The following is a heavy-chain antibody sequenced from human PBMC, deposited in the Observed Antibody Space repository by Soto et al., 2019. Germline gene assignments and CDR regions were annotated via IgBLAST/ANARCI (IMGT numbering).Heavy chain of an antibody. D-gene: IGHD3-3*01. CDR1: GGSISSSNW. V-gene: IGHV4-4*02. J-gene: IGHJ3*02. Sequence: KPSETLSLTCAVSGGSISSSNWWSWVRQPPGKGLEWIGEIYHSGSTNYNPSLKSRVTISVDKSKNQFSLKLSSVTAADTAVYYCARVSNFTIFGVVICYAFDIWGQGTMVTVSS. CDR3: ARVSNFTIFGVVICYAFDI. CDR2: IYHSGST.